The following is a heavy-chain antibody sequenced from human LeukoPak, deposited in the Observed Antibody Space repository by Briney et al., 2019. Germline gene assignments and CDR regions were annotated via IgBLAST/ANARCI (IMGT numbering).Heavy chain of an antibody. CDR3: AREGAAEAKNFDY. V-gene: IGHV1-46*01. J-gene: IGHJ4*02. CDR2: VNLNAVTT. Sequence: ASVKVSCKASGYTFTNYYIHWMRQAPGQGLEWVGIVNLNAVTTRYAQKFQGRITVTRDTSTSTVYMELSSLRSEDTAVYFCAREGAAEAKNFDYWGQGALVIVSS. D-gene: IGHD6-25*01. CDR1: GYTFTNYY.